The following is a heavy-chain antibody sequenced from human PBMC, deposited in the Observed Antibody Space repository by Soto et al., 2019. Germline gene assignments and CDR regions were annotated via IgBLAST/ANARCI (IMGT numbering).Heavy chain of an antibody. CDR3: ARGAAMVVYYFDY. CDR2: IIPIFGTA. V-gene: IGHV1-69*13. CDR1: GGTFSSYA. D-gene: IGHD5-18*01. J-gene: IGHJ4*02. Sequence: SVKVSCKASGGTFSSYAISWVRQAPGQGLEWMGGIIPIFGTANYAQKFQGRVTITADESTSTAYMELSSLRSEDTAVYYCARGAAMVVYYFDYWGQGTLVTVSS.